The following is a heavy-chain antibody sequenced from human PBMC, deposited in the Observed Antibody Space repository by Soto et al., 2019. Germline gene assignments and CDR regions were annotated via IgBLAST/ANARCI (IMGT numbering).Heavy chain of an antibody. CDR2: ISYDGSNN. D-gene: IGHD2-21*02. Sequence: PGGSLRLSCAASGFTFSSYGMYWVRQAPGKGLEWVAAISYDGSNNYYADSVKGRFTISRDPSKNTIFLEMNSLRAEDTAAYYCAKGFIVVVTVIRPDDAFDVWGQGTLVTVSS. CDR3: AKGFIVVVTVIRPDDAFDV. CDR1: GFTFSSYG. V-gene: IGHV3-30*18. J-gene: IGHJ3*01.